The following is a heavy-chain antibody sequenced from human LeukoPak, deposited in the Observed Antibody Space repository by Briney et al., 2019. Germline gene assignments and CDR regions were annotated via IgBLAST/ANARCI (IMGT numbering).Heavy chain of an antibody. Sequence: GGSLRLSCAVSGITLSNYGMSWVRQAPGKGLEWVSAISGSGGSTYYADSVKGRFTISRDNSKNTLYLQMNSLRAEDTAVYYCAKGNVGVSMVRQMFDYWGQGTLVTVSS. CDR1: GITLSNYG. CDR2: ISGSGGST. V-gene: IGHV3-23*01. CDR3: AKGNVGVSMVRQMFDY. J-gene: IGHJ4*02. D-gene: IGHD3-10*01.